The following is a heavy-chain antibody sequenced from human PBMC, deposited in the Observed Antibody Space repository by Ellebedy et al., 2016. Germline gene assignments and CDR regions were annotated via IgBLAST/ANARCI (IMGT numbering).Heavy chain of an antibody. V-gene: IGHV3-30-3*01. CDR2: IANHGGNK. D-gene: IGHD3-10*01. Sequence: GGSLRLSXAASGFTFRTYEMSWVRQAPGKGLEWVAAIANHGGNKYYTDSVKGRFTISRDNSKDTLYLQMNTLRTEDTTVYYCVRGFGSGRDLDYWGQGTLVIVSS. CDR3: VRGFGSGRDLDY. J-gene: IGHJ4*02. CDR1: GFTFRTYE.